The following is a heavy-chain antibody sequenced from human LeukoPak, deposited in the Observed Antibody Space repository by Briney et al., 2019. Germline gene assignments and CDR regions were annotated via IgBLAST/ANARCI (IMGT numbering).Heavy chain of an antibody. Sequence: GGSLRLSCAASGFTFSSYAMSWVRQAPGKGLEWVSAISGSGGSTYYADSVKGRFTISRDNPKNTLYLQMNSLRAEDTAVYYCAKDPVGRAKILSIAAAGTGWFDPWGQGTLVTVSS. D-gene: IGHD6-13*01. V-gene: IGHV3-23*01. CDR1: GFTFSSYA. J-gene: IGHJ5*02. CDR3: AKDPVGRAKILSIAAAGTGWFDP. CDR2: ISGSGGST.